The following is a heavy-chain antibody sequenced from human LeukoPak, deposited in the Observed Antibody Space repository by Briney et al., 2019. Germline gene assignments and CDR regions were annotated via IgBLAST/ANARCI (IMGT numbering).Heavy chain of an antibody. CDR3: ARQTGAGLDF. J-gene: IGHJ4*02. CDR1: GGSISGYY. Sequence: SETLSLTCTVSGGSISGYYWSWIRQPPGKGLEWIGYVYYSGTTNYNPSLKSRVTISLDTSKNQFSLKLTSVTAADTAVYYCARQTGAGLDFWGRGTLVTVSS. D-gene: IGHD6-13*01. V-gene: IGHV4-59*08. CDR2: VYYSGTT.